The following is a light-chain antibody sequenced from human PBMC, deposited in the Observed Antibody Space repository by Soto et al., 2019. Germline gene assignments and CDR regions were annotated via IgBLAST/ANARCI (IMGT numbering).Light chain of an antibody. Sequence: DIQMTQSPSSLSASVGDRVTNTFRVIQGISSYLNWYRQKPGKAPKLLIYAASSLQSGVPSRFSGSGSGTDFTLTISSLQPEDFTTYFCQQSYSTPRTFGQGTKVDI. CDR3: QQSYSTPRT. CDR1: QGISSY. V-gene: IGKV1-39*01. CDR2: AAS. J-gene: IGKJ1*01.